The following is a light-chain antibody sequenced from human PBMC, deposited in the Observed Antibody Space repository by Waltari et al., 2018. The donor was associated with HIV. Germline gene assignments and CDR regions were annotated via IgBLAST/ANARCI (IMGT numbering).Light chain of an antibody. CDR3: HQYNDWPRCT. Sequence: VLLTQSPVTLSVSPGDSVTLSCRASQNIGSYLAWYQQKTDQPPSLLVYGASIRAPGIPARFTGSGSGTDFNLIIDGLQPDDCAVYYCHQYNDWPRCTFGQGTKVEIK. V-gene: IGKV3D-15*01. J-gene: IGKJ2*02. CDR2: GAS. CDR1: QNIGSY.